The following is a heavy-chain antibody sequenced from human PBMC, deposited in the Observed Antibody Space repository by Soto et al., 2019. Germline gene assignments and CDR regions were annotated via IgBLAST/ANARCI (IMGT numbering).Heavy chain of an antibody. D-gene: IGHD3-22*01. Sequence: XGFLRLSFAASGFTFSSYGMHWVRQAPGKGLEWVAVIWYDGSNKYYADSVKGRFTISRDNSKNTLYLQMYSLRAEDTAVYYCARDLSSGYYPDYWGQGTLVTVSS. J-gene: IGHJ4*02. V-gene: IGHV3-33*01. CDR1: GFTFSSYG. CDR3: ARDLSSGYYPDY. CDR2: IWYDGSNK.